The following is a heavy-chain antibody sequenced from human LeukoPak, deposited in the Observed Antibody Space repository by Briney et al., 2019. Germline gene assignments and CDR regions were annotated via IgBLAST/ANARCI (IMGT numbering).Heavy chain of an antibody. J-gene: IGHJ4*02. CDR1: GGTFSSYA. D-gene: IGHD2-2*02. V-gene: IGHV1-69*05. CDR2: IIPIFGTA. CDR3: ARERSEYCSSTSCYNLDY. Sequence: GALVKVSCKASGGTFSSYAISWVRQAPGQGLEWMGGIIPIFGTANYAQKFQGRVTITTDESTSTAYMELSSLRSEDTAVYYCARERSEYCSSTSCYNLDYWGQGTLVTVSS.